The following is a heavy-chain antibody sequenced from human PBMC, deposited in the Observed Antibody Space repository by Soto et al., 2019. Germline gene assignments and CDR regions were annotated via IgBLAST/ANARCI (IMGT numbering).Heavy chain of an antibody. D-gene: IGHD6-19*01. V-gene: IGHV4-34*01. Sequence: QVQLQQWGAGLLKPSETLSLTCAVYGGSFSGYYWSWIRQPPGKGLEWIGEINHSGSTNYNPSLKSRVTISVDTSKNQFSLKLSSVTAADTAVYYCARDLRKSSGWLRGYYFDYWGQGTLVTVSS. CDR2: INHSGST. CDR1: GGSFSGYY. CDR3: ARDLRKSSGWLRGYYFDY. J-gene: IGHJ4*02.